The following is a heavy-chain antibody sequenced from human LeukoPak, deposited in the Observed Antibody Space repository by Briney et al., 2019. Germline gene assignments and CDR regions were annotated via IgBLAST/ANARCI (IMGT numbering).Heavy chain of an antibody. J-gene: IGHJ6*02. CDR3: ARDTVQLSRYYDFWSGDYYYYGMDV. CDR2: MNPNSGNT. D-gene: IGHD3-3*01. CDR1: GYTFTSYD. Sequence: ASVKVSCKASGYTFTSYDINWVRQATGQGLEWMGWMNPNSGNTSYAQKFQGRVTMTRNTSISTAYMELSSLRSEDTAVYYCARDTVQLSRYYDFWSGDYYYYGMDVWGQGTAVTVSS. V-gene: IGHV1-8*01.